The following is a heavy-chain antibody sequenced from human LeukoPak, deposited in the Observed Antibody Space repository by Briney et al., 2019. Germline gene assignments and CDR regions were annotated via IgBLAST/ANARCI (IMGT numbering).Heavy chain of an antibody. CDR2: ISSSSSTI. D-gene: IGHD3-10*01. CDR3: ARGYLTPLPDMVRGVIHNWFDP. V-gene: IGHV3-48*04. J-gene: IGHJ5*02. Sequence: GGSLRLSCAASGFAFSSYSMNWVRQAPGKGLEWVSYISSSSSTIYYADSVKGRFTISRDNAKNSLYLQMNSLRAEDTAVYYCARGYLTPLPDMVRGVIHNWFDPWGQGTLVTVSS. CDR1: GFAFSSYS.